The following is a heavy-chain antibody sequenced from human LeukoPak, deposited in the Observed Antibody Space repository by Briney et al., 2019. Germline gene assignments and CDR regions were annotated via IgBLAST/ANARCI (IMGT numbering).Heavy chain of an antibody. J-gene: IGHJ4*02. V-gene: IGHV4-38-2*02. D-gene: IGHD1-26*01. Sequence: PSETLSLTCTVSGYYISSGYYWGWIRQPPGKGLEWIGRIYTSGSTNDNPSLKSRVTISVDTSKNQFSLKLSSVTAADTAVYYCARGNFYSGSYDFGYWGQGTLVTVSS. CDR1: GYYISSGYY. CDR2: IYTSGST. CDR3: ARGNFYSGSYDFGY.